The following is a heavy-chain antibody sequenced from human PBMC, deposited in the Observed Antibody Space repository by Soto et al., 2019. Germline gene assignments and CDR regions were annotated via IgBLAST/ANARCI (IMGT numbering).Heavy chain of an antibody. CDR2: IYPDDSDV. Sequence: GESLKISCEASRYSFPNYWIGWVRHVPGKGLEWMGIIYPDDSDVRYSPSFQGQGTISADTSISTTHLQWSSIKASNTAMYFCAKRVCSSLSCDDLFTTVSTYAFYTCGQGTVVTVSA. CDR3: AKRVCSSLSCDDLFTTVSTYAFYT. V-gene: IGHV5-51*01. D-gene: IGHD2-2*01. CDR1: RYSFPNYW. J-gene: IGHJ5*01.